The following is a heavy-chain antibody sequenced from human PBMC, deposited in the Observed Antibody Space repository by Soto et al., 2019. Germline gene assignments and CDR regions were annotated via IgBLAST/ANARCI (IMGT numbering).Heavy chain of an antibody. J-gene: IGHJ4*02. V-gene: IGHV3-13*01. CDR1: GFTFSSYD. CDR3: ARGRGTGLYYFDY. CDR2: IGTAGDT. D-gene: IGHD2-8*02. Sequence: GGSLRLSCAASGFTFSSYDMHWVRQVTGKGLEWVSAIGTAGDTYYPGSVKGRFTISRENARNSLYLQMNSLRAEDTAVYYCARGRGTGLYYFDYWGQGTLVTVS.